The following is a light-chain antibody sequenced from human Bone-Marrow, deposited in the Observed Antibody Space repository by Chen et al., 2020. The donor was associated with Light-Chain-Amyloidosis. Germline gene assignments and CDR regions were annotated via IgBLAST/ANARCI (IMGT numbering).Light chain of an antibody. CDR1: SGSIATNY. V-gene: IGLV6-57*01. J-gene: IGLJ3*02. CDR3: QSYQGSSQGV. CDR2: EDD. Sequence: FMLTQPHSVSDSPGQTVIISCTRSSGSIATNYVQWYQQRPRSSPTTVIYEDDQKPSGVPDRFSCSIDSSSNAASLTSSVLKTEDEADYYCQSYQGSSQGVFGGGTKLTVL.